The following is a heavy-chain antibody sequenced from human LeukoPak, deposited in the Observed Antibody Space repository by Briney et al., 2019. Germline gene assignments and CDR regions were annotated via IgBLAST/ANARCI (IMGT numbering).Heavy chain of an antibody. CDR2: ISAYNGNT. CDR3: ARSESDIVVVPAAMNY. D-gene: IGHD2-2*01. CDR1: GYTFTSYG. V-gene: IGHV1-18*01. J-gene: IGHJ4*02. Sequence: ASVKVSCKASGYTFTSYGISWVRQAPGQGLKWMGWISAYNGNTNYAQKLQGRVTMTTDTSTSTAYMELRSLRSDDTAVYYCARSESDIVVVPAAMNYWGQGTLVTVSS.